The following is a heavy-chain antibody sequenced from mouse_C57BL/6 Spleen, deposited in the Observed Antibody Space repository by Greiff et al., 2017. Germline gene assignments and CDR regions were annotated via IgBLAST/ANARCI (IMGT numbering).Heavy chain of an antibody. V-gene: IGHV1-82*01. CDR3: ARSTVRYFDV. CDR2: IYPGDGDT. Sequence: VQLQQSGPELVKPGASVKISCKASGYAFSSSWMNWVKQRPGKGLEWIGRIYPGDGDTNYNGKFKGKATLTADKSSSTAYMQLSSLTSEDSAVYFCARSTVRYFDVWGTGTTVTVSS. D-gene: IGHD6-1*01. CDR1: GYAFSSSW. J-gene: IGHJ1*03.